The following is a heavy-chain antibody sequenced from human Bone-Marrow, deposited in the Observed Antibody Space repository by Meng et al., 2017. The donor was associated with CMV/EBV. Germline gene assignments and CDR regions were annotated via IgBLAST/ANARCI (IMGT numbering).Heavy chain of an antibody. Sequence: ASVKVSCKASGYTFTSYDINWVRQATGQGLEWMGWMNPNSGNTGYAQKFQGRVTITRNTSISTAYMELSSLRSEDTAVYYCARVQTYYDFWSGYYTGSIHYYGMDVWGQGNTVTVSS. CDR3: ARVQTYYDFWSGYYTGSIHYYGMDV. J-gene: IGHJ6*02. V-gene: IGHV1-8*03. D-gene: IGHD3-3*01. CDR2: MNPNSGNT. CDR1: GYTFTSYD.